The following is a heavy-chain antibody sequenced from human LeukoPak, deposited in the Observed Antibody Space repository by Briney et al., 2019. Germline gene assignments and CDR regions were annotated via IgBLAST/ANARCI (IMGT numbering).Heavy chain of an antibody. CDR1: RFTFSTYA. J-gene: IGHJ4*02. Sequence: GGSLRLSCAASRFTFSTYAMNWVRQAPGKGLEWVSASGSGDNTYYADSVKGRFTISRDNYKNTLYLQMKSLRAEDTAVYYCAKDHYGDYGWGLGTLVAVSS. CDR2: SGSGDNT. V-gene: IGHV3-23*01. D-gene: IGHD4-17*01. CDR3: AKDHYGDYG.